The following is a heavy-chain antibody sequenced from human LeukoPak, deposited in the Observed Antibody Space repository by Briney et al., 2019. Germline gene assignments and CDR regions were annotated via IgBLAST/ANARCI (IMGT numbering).Heavy chain of an antibody. CDR3: ANLLGG. D-gene: IGHD3-16*01. Sequence: GGSLRLFRAASGFNFSSYAMSWVRQAPGKGLEWVSGISGSGGRTYYADSVKGRFTISRDNSKNTLYLQMNSLRAEDTAIYYCANLLGGWGQGTLVTVSS. CDR2: ISGSGGRT. CDR1: GFNFSSYA. V-gene: IGHV3-23*01. J-gene: IGHJ4*02.